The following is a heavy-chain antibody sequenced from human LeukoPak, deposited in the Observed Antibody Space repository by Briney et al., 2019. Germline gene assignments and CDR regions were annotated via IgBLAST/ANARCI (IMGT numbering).Heavy chain of an antibody. Sequence: SETLSLTCAVYGGSFSGYYWSWIRQPPGKGLEWIGEINHRGSTNYNPSRKRRVTISVDTSKNQFSLKLSSVTAADTAVYYCARGGCSGGSCYSVWGQGTLVTVSS. J-gene: IGHJ4*02. CDR2: INHRGST. D-gene: IGHD2-15*01. CDR3: ARGGCSGGSCYSV. V-gene: IGHV4-34*01. CDR1: GGSFSGYY.